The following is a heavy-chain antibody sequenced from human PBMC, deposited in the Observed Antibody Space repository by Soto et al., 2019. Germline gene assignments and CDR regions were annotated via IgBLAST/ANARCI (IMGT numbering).Heavy chain of an antibody. Sequence: SETLSLTCTVSGGSISSGDYYWSWIRQPPGKGLEWIGYIYYSGSTYYNPSLKSRVTISVDTSKNQFSLKLSSVTAADTAVYYCAGTSLGYGSGSSNMDVWGQGTTVTVSS. D-gene: IGHD3-10*01. CDR3: AGTSLGYGSGSSNMDV. V-gene: IGHV4-30-4*01. J-gene: IGHJ6*02. CDR2: IYYSGST. CDR1: GGSISSGDYY.